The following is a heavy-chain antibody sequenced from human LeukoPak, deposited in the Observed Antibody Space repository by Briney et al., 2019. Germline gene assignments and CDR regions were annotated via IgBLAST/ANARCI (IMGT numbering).Heavy chain of an antibody. CDR2: IYYSGST. CDR1: GGSISSCY. Sequence: SETLSPTCTVSGGSISSCYWSWIRQPPGKGLEWIGYIYYSGSTNYNPSLKSRVTISVDTSKNQFSLKLSSVTAADTAVYYCARVYYYDSSGFADAFDIWGQGTMVTVSS. CDR3: ARVYYYDSSGFADAFDI. J-gene: IGHJ3*02. V-gene: IGHV4-59*01. D-gene: IGHD3-22*01.